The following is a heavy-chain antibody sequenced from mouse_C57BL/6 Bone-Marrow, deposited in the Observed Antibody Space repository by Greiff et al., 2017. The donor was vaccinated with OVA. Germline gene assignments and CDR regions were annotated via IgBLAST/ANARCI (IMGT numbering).Heavy chain of an antibody. D-gene: IGHD3-3*01. V-gene: IGHV5-16*01. J-gene: IGHJ4*01. CDR2: INYDGSST. Sequence: DVQLVESEGGLVQPGSSMKLSCTASGFTFSDYYMAWVRQVPEKGLEWVANINYDGSSTYYLDSLKSRFIISRDNAKNILYLQMSSLKSEDTATYYCAREGAGDYAMDYWGQGTSVTVSS. CDR1: GFTFSDYY. CDR3: AREGAGDYAMDY.